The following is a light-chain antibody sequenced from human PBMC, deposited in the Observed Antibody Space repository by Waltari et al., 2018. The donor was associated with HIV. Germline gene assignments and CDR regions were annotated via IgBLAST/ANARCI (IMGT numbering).Light chain of an antibody. CDR1: VLAKKY. CDR2: KDS. Sequence: SSELTQPSSVSVSPGLTARITCSGDVLAKKYDRWFQQKPGQAPVLVIYKDSERPSGIPERFSGSSSGTTVTLTISGAQVEDEADYYCYSAADNNLRVFGGGTKLTVL. V-gene: IGLV3-27*01. CDR3: YSAADNNLRV. J-gene: IGLJ3*02.